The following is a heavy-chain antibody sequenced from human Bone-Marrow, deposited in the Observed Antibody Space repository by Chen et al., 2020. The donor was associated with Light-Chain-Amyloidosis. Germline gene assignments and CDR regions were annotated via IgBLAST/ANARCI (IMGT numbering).Heavy chain of an antibody. CDR1: GFPFSNYA. CDR2: SRGGDGPT. Sequence: VQLVESGGGLVQPGGSLRLSCVGSGFPFSNYAMTWVRQAPGKGLEWVSVSRGGDGPTYYADSGRGRFTIYRNKSKNTLYLQMNSLRAEDTAVYYGAKDRCTSISCSDFDYWGQGTLVTVSS. J-gene: IGHJ4*02. V-gene: IGHV3-23*04. D-gene: IGHD2-2*01. CDR3: AKDRCTSISCSDFDY.